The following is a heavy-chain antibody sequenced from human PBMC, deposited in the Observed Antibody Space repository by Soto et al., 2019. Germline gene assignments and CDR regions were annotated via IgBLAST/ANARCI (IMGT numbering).Heavy chain of an antibody. CDR2: IYYSGST. J-gene: IGHJ3*02. CDR1: VGSISSSNW. CDR3: ARKSGVLDAFDI. D-gene: IGHD2-8*01. V-gene: IGHV4-28*01. Sequence: PSQPLSLTCTVSVGSISSSNWWGWIRQPPGKGLEWIGYIYYSGSTYNNPSLKSRVTMSVDTSKNLFSLKLSSVTAVYTAVYYCARKSGVLDAFDIWCQGTMVTVSS.